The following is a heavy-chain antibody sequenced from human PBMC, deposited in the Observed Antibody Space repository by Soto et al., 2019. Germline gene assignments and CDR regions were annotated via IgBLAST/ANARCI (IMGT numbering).Heavy chain of an antibody. D-gene: IGHD3-3*01. CDR2: ISYDGSNK. CDR1: GFTFSSYG. V-gene: IGHV3-30*18. J-gene: IGHJ6*02. Sequence: GGSLRLSCAASGFTFSSYGMHWVRQAPGKGLEWVAVISYDGSNKYYADSVKGRFTISRDNSKNTLYLQMNSLRAEDTAVYYCAKAGGYDFSSGYYYYGMDVWGQGTTVTVSS. CDR3: AKAGGYDFSSGYYYYGMDV.